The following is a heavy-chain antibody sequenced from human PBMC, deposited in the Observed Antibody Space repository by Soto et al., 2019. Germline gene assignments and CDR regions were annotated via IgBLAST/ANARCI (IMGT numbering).Heavy chain of an antibody. J-gene: IGHJ2*01. CDR3: ARDNSYDSSGYYAYFYL. V-gene: IGHV1-69*12. Sequence: QVQLVQSGAEVKKPGSSVKVSCKASGGTFSSYAISWVRQAPGQGLEWMGGIIPIFGTAKYAQKVQGRVTITADESTSTAYMELSSVRSEDTAVYYCARDNSYDSSGYYAYFYLWGRGTLVTVSS. D-gene: IGHD3-22*01. CDR1: GGTFSSYA. CDR2: IIPIFGTA.